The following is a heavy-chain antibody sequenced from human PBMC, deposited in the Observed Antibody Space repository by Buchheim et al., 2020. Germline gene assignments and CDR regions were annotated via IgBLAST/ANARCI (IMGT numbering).Heavy chain of an antibody. CDR2: INPSGGST. J-gene: IGHJ4*02. V-gene: IGHV1-46*03. CDR3: ARDIYYDFWSGSGSFDY. CDR1: GYTFTSYY. D-gene: IGHD3-3*01. Sequence: QVQLVQSGAEVKKPGASVKVSCKASGYTFTSYYMHWVRQAPGQGLEWMGIINPSGGSTSYAQKFQGRVTLTRDTSTCTVYMELSSLRSEDTAVYYCARDIYYDFWSGSGSFDYWGQGTL.